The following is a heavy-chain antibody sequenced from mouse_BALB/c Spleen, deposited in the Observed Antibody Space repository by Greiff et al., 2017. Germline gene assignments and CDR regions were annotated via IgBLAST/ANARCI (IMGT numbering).Heavy chain of an antibody. CDR3: ARHSWFAY. CDR2: ISDGGSYT. CDR1: GFTFSDYY. Sequence: EVMLVESGGGLVKPGGSLKLSCAASGFTFSDYYMYWVRQTPEKRLEWVATISDGGSYTYYPDSVKGRFTISRDNAKNNLYLQMSSLKSEDTAMYYCARHSWFAYWGQGTLVTVSA. J-gene: IGHJ3*01. V-gene: IGHV5-4*02.